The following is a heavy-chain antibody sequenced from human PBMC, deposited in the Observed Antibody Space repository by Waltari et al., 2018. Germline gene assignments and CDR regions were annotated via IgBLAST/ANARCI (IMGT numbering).Heavy chain of an antibody. CDR3: VRSHCIGDSCFRYFDS. CDR1: KGRFSAFF. J-gene: IGHJ4*02. D-gene: IGHD2-15*01. CDR2: INHGVKT. V-gene: IGHV4-34*01. Sequence: VRLDQWGTELVEPWETLSLTVDFYKGRFSAFFWSWVRQAPGKGLEWIGEINHGVKTDYNPSLKSRLFMSVDPSKNQFSLMLSSVTAADTAVYYCVRSHCIGDSCFRYFDSWGQGTLVTVSS.